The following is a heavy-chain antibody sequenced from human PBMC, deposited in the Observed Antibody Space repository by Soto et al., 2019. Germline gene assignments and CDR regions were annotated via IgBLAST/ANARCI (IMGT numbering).Heavy chain of an antibody. D-gene: IGHD2-2*01. CDR2: IIPIPGTA. CDR1: GGTFSSYA. J-gene: IGHJ6*02. V-gene: IGHV1-69*01. CDR3: ARSQGSSTSLEIYYYYYYGMDV. Sequence: QVQLVQSGAEVKKPGSSVKVSCKASGGTFSSYAISWVRQAPGQGLEWMGGIIPIPGTANYAQKFQGRVTITADDTTSTVYMELSSLRSEDTAVYYCARSQGSSTSLEIYYYYYYGMDVWGQGTTVTVSS.